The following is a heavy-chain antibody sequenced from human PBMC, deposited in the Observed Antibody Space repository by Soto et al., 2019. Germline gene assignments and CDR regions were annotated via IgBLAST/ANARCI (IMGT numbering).Heavy chain of an antibody. CDR2: ISAYNGNT. CDR1: GYTFTSYG. V-gene: IGHV1-18*01. J-gene: IGHJ4*02. D-gene: IGHD6-19*01. CDR3: ARVRVAGLFDY. Sequence: VASGKVSCKASGYTFTSYGISWVRQAPGQGLEWMGWISAYNGNTNYAQKLQGRVTMTTDTSTSTAYMELRSLRSDDTAVYYCARVRVAGLFDYWGQGTLVTVSS.